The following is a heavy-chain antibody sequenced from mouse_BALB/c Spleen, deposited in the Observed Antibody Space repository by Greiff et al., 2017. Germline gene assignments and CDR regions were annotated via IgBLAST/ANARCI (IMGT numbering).Heavy chain of an antibody. J-gene: IGHJ2*01. Sequence: DVHLVESGGGLVQPGGSLKLSCAASGFTFSSYTMSWVRQTPEKRLEWVAYISNGGGSTYYPDTVKGRFTISRDNAKNTLYLQMSSLKSEDTAMYYCARQGLLRYFDYWGQGTTLTVSS. CDR1: GFTFSSYT. V-gene: IGHV5-12-2*01. CDR2: ISNGGGST. CDR3: ARQGLLRYFDY. D-gene: IGHD1-1*01.